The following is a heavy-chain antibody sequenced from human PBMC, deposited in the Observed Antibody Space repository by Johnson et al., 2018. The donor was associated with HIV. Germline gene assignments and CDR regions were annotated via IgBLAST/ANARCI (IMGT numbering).Heavy chain of an antibody. CDR3: AKDYGDYGVGRDACDI. CDR2: ISSSGGST. V-gene: IGHV3-23*04. CDR1: GFTFSNYA. D-gene: IGHD4-17*01. J-gene: IGHJ3*02. Sequence: VQLVESGGGLIQPGGSLRLSCAASGFTFSNYAMTWVRQVAGKGLAWVSAISSSGGSTYYADSVKGRFTISRDNSTNTLYLQMNSLRAGDTAVDDCAKDYGDYGVGRDACDIWGQGTVGTVSS.